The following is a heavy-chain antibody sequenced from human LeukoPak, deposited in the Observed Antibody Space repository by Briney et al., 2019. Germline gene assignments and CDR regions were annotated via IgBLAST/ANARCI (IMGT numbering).Heavy chain of an antibody. CDR1: GFTFGSYA. J-gene: IGHJ4*02. Sequence: GGSLRLSCAASGFTFGSYAMYWVRQAPGKGLEWVSGISGSGGSTFYADSVKGRFTISRDNSENTVYLQMNSLRVDDAAVYYCAKTTAGYSSGRYPGWPVDYWGQGTLVTVSS. V-gene: IGHV3-23*01. D-gene: IGHD6-19*01. CDR3: AKTTAGYSSGRYPGWPVDY. CDR2: ISGSGGST.